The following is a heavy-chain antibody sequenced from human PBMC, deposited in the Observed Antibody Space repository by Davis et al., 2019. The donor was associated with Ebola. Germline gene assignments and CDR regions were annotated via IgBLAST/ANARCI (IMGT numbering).Heavy chain of an antibody. CDR3: ARDDVLVVAPTFDY. CDR2: ISGSGGST. D-gene: IGHD2-8*02. J-gene: IGHJ4*02. V-gene: IGHV3-23*01. CDR1: GFTFSSYA. Sequence: GKSLKISCAASGFTFSSYAMSWVRQAPGKGLEWVSAISGSGGSTYYADSVKGRFTISRDNAKNSLFLQMNNLRDEDTAVYYCARDDVLVVAPTFDYWGQGTLVTVSS.